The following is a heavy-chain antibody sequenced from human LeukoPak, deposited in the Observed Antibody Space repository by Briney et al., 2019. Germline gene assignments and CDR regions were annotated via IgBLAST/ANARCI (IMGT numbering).Heavy chain of an antibody. V-gene: IGHV3-64D*09. CDR2: ISSNGAST. J-gene: IGHJ4*02. CDR1: GFTFSSYA. D-gene: IGHD1-14*01. CDR3: VKPQPGGGFDY. Sequence: GGSLRLSCSASGFTFSSYAMHWVRQAQGKGLEYVSAISSNGASTYYADSVKGRFTISRDNSKNTLYLQMSSLRAEDTAVYYCVKPQPGGGFDYWGQGTLVTVSS.